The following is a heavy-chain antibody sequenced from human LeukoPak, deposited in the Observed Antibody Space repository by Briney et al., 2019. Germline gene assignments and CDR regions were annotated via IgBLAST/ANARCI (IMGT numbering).Heavy chain of an antibody. V-gene: IGHV3-74*01. CDR1: GFTFSTSW. Sequence: GGSLRLSCAASGFTFSTSWMHWVRQVPGKGLVWVSRINPDGSITNYADSVKGRFTISRDNANNMLYLLMNSLRVDDTAVYYCVRALLGTSDYWGQGTLVTVFS. CDR3: VRALLGTSDY. D-gene: IGHD7-27*01. J-gene: IGHJ4*02. CDR2: INPDGSIT.